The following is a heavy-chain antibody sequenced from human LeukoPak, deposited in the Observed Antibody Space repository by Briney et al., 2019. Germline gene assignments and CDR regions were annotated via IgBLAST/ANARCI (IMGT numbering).Heavy chain of an antibody. D-gene: IGHD6-13*01. CDR3: ARGPYSSPRYFDY. CDR1: GGSISSYY. CDR2: IYYSGST. Sequence: SETLSLTCPVSGGSISSYYWSWIRQPPGKGLEWIGYIYYSGSTNYNPSLKSRVTISVDTSKNQFSLKLSSVTAADTAVYYCARGPYSSPRYFDYWGQGTLVTVSS. V-gene: IGHV4-59*08. J-gene: IGHJ4*02.